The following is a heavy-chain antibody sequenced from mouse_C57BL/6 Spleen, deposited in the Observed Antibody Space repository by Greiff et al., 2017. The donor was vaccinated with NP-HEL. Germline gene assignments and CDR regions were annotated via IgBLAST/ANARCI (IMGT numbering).Heavy chain of an antibody. Sequence: EVQLQESGGGLVQPGGSMKLSCAASGFTFSDAWMDWVRQSPEKGLEWVAEIRNKANNHATYYAESVKGRFTISRDDSKSSVYLQMNSLRAEDTGIYYCTRAPHSNYWYFDVWGTGTTVTVSS. V-gene: IGHV6-6*01. D-gene: IGHD2-5*01. J-gene: IGHJ1*03. CDR3: TRAPHSNYWYFDV. CDR1: GFTFSDAW. CDR2: IRNKANNHAT.